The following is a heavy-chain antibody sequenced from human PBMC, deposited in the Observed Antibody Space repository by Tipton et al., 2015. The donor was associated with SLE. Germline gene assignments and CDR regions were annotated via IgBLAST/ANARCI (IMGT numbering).Heavy chain of an antibody. CDR1: GDSISSGPYY. CDR3: ARDFWSGYYSDYYYGMDV. V-gene: IGHV4-61*09. J-gene: IGHJ6*02. Sequence: TLSLTCIAPGDSISSGPYYWSWIRQPAGKGLEWIGHVYTTGATNYNPSLKSRITISLDTSKNQLSLRLRSVTAADTAVYYCARDFWSGYYSDYYYGMDVWGQGTTVTVSS. D-gene: IGHD3-3*01. CDR2: VYTTGAT.